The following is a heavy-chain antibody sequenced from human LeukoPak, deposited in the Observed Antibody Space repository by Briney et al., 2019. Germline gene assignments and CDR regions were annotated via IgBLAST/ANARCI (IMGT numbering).Heavy chain of an antibody. CDR3: ARRYCGSTNCYANFDY. CDR1: GYNFTTYW. D-gene: IGHD2-2*01. CDR2: IYPGDSDT. Sequence: GESLKISCKGSGYNFTTYWIGWARQMPGKGLEWMGIIYPGDSDTRYSPSFQGQVTISADKSISTAYLQWSSLKASGTAMYYCARRYCGSTNCYANFDYWGRGTLVTVSS. V-gene: IGHV5-51*01. J-gene: IGHJ4*02.